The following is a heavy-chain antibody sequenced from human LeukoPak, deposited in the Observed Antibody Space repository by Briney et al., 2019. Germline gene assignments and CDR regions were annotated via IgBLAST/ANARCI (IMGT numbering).Heavy chain of an antibody. CDR2: MNPNSGNT. CDR3: ARGVSAQSKPDYYDSSGYGY. J-gene: IGHJ4*02. Sequence: ASVKVSCKASGGTFSSYAISWVRQATGQGLEWMGWMNPNSGNTGCAQKFQGRVTMTRNTSISTAYMELSSLRSEDTAVYYCARGVSAQSKPDYYDSSGYGYWGQGTLVTVSS. D-gene: IGHD3-22*01. V-gene: IGHV1-8*02. CDR1: GGTFSSYA.